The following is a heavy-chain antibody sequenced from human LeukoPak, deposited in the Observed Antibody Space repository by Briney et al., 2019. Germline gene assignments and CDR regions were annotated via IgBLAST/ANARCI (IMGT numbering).Heavy chain of an antibody. CDR1: GGSFSGYY. Sequence: SETLSLTCAVYGGSFSGYYWSWIRQPPGKGLGWIGEINHSGSTNYNPSLKSRVTISVDTSKNQFSLKLSSVTAADTAVYYCARLRYCSGGSCAGGWGQGTLVTVSS. D-gene: IGHD2-15*01. J-gene: IGHJ4*02. CDR2: INHSGST. CDR3: ARLRYCSGGSCAGG. V-gene: IGHV4-34*01.